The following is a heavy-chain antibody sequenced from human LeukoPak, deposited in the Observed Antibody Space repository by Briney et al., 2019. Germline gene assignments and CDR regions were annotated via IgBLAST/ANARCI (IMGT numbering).Heavy chain of an antibody. Sequence: SETLSLTCTVSGGSISSYYWSWIRQPPGKGLEWIGYIYYSGSTNYNPSLKSRVTISVDTSKNQFSLKLSSVTAADTAVYYCARWLQVKTPWAFDIWGQGTMVTVSS. CDR3: ARWLQVKTPWAFDI. V-gene: IGHV4-59*01. CDR2: IYYSGST. D-gene: IGHD5-24*01. CDR1: GGSISSYY. J-gene: IGHJ3*02.